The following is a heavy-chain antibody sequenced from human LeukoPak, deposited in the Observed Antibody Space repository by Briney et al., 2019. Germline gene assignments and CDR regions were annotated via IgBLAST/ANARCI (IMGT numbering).Heavy chain of an antibody. CDR1: GFSISNYW. V-gene: IGHV3-74*01. Sequence: GGSLRLSCAASGFSISNYWMHWVRRAPGKGLVWVSRIDPNGDTTIYADSVRGRFTISRDNAKNSLYLQMNSLRAEDTAVYYCARDWAGGPHDHWGQGTLVTVSS. CDR2: IDPNGDTT. D-gene: IGHD3-10*01. CDR3: ARDWAGGPHDH. J-gene: IGHJ4*02.